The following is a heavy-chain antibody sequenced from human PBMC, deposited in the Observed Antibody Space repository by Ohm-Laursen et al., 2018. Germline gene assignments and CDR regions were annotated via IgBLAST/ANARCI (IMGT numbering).Heavy chain of an antibody. D-gene: IGHD5-24*01. CDR2: ISSSGSST. V-gene: IGHV3-48*04. Sequence: SLRLSCAASGFTFSSYSMNWVRQTPGKGLEWVSYISSSGSSTYYADSVKGRFTISRDNAKNSLYLEMNSLRAEDTAVYYCGRSRWLQNWGQGTLVAVSS. CDR3: GRSRWLQN. CDR1: GFTFSSYS. J-gene: IGHJ4*02.